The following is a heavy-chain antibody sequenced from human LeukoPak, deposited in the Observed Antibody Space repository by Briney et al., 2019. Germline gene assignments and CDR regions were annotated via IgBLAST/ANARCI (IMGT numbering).Heavy chain of an antibody. CDR3: ARHESGTTRDY. J-gene: IGHJ4*02. CDR1: GGSISNYK. D-gene: IGHD1-1*01. Sequence: SETLSLTWTVSGGSISNYKWSWIRQPPGKGLEWVGYVHYSGSTDYNPSLRSRVTISVDTSKNQFSLKMSAVAAADTAVYYCARHESGTTRDYWGQGTLVTVSS. V-gene: IGHV4-59*08. CDR2: VHYSGST.